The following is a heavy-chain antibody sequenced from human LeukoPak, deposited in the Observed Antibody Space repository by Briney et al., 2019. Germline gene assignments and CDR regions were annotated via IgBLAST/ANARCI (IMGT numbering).Heavy chain of an antibody. Sequence: GGSLRLSCAASGFTFSSYSMNWVRQAPGKGLEWVSRINIDGSSGSYADSVEGRFTISRDNAKNTLFLQMNSLRPDDTAVYYCAKVGVGRDGFPFDHWGQGTLVTVSS. CDR2: INIDGSSG. CDR3: AKVGVGRDGFPFDH. J-gene: IGHJ4*02. V-gene: IGHV3-74*01. D-gene: IGHD5-24*01. CDR1: GFTFSSYS.